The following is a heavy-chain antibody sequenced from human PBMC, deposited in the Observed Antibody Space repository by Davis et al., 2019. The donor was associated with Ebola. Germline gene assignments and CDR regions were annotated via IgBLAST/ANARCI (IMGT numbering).Heavy chain of an antibody. V-gene: IGHV1-2*06. CDR1: GCTFTGYY. J-gene: IGHJ4*02. D-gene: IGHD2-15*01. Sequence: ASVKVSCKASGCTFTGYYIHWVRQAPGQGFQWLGRINPNTGDTDYAQKFQGRVTMTRDTSTSTAYMELRTLGSDDTAVYYCAREPQPLGGSCYSLGCYFDFWGQGTLVTVSS. CDR2: INPNTGDT. CDR3: AREPQPLGGSCYSLGCYFDF.